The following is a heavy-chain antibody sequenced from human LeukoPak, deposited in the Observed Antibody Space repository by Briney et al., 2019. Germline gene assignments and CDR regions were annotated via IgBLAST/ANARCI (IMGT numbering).Heavy chain of an antibody. D-gene: IGHD3-22*01. CDR2: IYSGGST. CDR1: GFTVSSNY. Sequence: GGSLRLSCAASGFTVSSNYMSWVRQAPGKGLEWVSVIYSGGSTYYADSVKGRFTISRDNSKNTVYLQMNSLRVEDTAVYYCAREVNGQNWFDPWGQGTLVTVSS. J-gene: IGHJ5*02. V-gene: IGHV3-53*01. CDR3: AREVNGQNWFDP.